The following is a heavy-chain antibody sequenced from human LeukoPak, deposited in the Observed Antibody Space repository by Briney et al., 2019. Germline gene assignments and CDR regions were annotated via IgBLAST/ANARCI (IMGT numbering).Heavy chain of an antibody. CDR2: IRYDGRNK. CDR1: GFTFSNYG. CDR3: VRYGRRANDQPFDV. J-gene: IGHJ3*01. D-gene: IGHD1-1*01. Sequence: GGSLRLSCAASGFTFSNYGMHWVRQAPGKGLEWVGFIRYDGRNKYYADFVEGRFTISRDNAKNSLYLQMNSLRAEDTAVYYCVRYGRRANDQPFDVWGQGTMVTVSS. V-gene: IGHV3-30*02.